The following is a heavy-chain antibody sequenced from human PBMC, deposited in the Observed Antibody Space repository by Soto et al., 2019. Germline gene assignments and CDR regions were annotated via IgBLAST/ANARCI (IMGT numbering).Heavy chain of an antibody. CDR3: ARDIVTMARGVSEYYFDY. CDR2: ISAYNGNT. D-gene: IGHD3-10*01. J-gene: IGHJ4*02. CDR1: GYTFTSYG. Sequence: ASVKVSCKASGYTFTSYGISWVRQAPGQGLEWMGWISAYNGNTNYAQKLQGRVTMTTDTSTSTAYMELRSLRSDDTAVYYCARDIVTMARGVSEYYFDYWGQGTLVTVSS. V-gene: IGHV1-18*01.